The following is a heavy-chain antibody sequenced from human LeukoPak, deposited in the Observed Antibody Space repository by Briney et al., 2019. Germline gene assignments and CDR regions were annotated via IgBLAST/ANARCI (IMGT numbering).Heavy chain of an antibody. V-gene: IGHV3-21*01. D-gene: IGHD6-25*01. CDR1: GFTFSSSS. CDR3: AKTSRGRWVDWGMDV. Sequence: PGGSLRLSCAASGFTFSSSSMNWVRQAPGKGLEWVSSISSSSSYIYYADSVKGRFTISRDNAKNSLYLQMNSLRAEDTAVYYCAKTSRGRWVDWGMDVWGQGTTVTVSS. J-gene: IGHJ6*02. CDR2: ISSSSSYI.